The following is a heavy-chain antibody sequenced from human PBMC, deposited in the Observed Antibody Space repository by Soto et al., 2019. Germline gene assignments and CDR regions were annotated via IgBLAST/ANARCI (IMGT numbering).Heavy chain of an antibody. V-gene: IGHV3-21*01. Sequence: EVQLVESGGGLVKPGGSLRLSCAASGFTFSDYDMTWVRQAPGKGLEWVSSITSNSIYKYSADSLKGRFTISRDNAKNTLFLQINILRAEDTAVYYCATDLSGGNYYYHGLDVWGQGTTVTVSS. D-gene: IGHD2-8*02. J-gene: IGHJ6*02. CDR2: ITSNSIYK. CDR3: ATDLSGGNYYYHGLDV. CDR1: GFTFSDYD.